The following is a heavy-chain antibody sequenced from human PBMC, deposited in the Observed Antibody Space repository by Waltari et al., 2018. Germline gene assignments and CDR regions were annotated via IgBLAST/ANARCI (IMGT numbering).Heavy chain of an antibody. CDR2: IKQDGSEK. CDR1: GFTFSSYW. D-gene: IGHD3-22*01. V-gene: IGHV3-7*01. J-gene: IGHJ4*02. CDR3: AKDLGGYDSSGYIDY. Sequence: EVQLVESGGGLVQPGGSLRLSCAASGFTFSSYWMSWVRQAPGKGLEWVANIKQDGSEKYYVDSVKGRFTISRDNSKNTLYLQMNSLRAEDTAVYYCAKDLGGYDSSGYIDYWGQGTLVTVSS.